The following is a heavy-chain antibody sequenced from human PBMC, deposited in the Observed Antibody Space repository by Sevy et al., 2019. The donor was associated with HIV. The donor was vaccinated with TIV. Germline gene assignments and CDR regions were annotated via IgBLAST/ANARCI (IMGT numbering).Heavy chain of an antibody. V-gene: IGHV1-2*02. CDR1: GYTFTGYY. J-gene: IGHJ4*02. CDR3: VRDDRDGYFEY. CDR2: FNPDSGGP. Sequence: ASVKVSCKASGYTFTGYYMHWMRQAPGQGLEWMGWFNPDSGGPIYAPKFQGRVTLTRDTSISTAYMDLSRLKSDDTAVYYCVRDDRDGYFEYWGQGTLVTVSS.